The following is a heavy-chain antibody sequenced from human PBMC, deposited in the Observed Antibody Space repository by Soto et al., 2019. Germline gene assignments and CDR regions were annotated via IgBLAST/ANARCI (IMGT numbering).Heavy chain of an antibody. CDR3: AKEAGGEWELLFYYGMDV. V-gene: IGHV3-23*01. Sequence: GGSLRLSCAASGFTFSSYAMSWVRQAPGKGLEWVSAISGSGGSTYYADSVKGRFTISRDNSKNTLYLQMNSLRAEDTAVYYCAKEAGGEWELLFYYGMDVWGQGTTVTVSS. J-gene: IGHJ6*02. D-gene: IGHD1-26*01. CDR1: GFTFSSYA. CDR2: ISGSGGST.